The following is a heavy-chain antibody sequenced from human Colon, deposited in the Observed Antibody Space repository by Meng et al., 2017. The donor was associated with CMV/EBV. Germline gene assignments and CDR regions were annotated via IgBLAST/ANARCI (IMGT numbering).Heavy chain of an antibody. D-gene: IGHD6-13*01. Sequence: ASGFSFNDYSMSWIRPAPGKGLEWVSYISSSGRTIYYADSVRGRFTISRDNARNSLYLQMNTLRADDTAVYYCVRTPAAATGWFDPWGQGTLVTVSS. CDR3: VRTPAAATGWFDP. CDR2: ISSSGRTI. J-gene: IGHJ5*02. V-gene: IGHV3-11*01. CDR1: GFSFNDYS.